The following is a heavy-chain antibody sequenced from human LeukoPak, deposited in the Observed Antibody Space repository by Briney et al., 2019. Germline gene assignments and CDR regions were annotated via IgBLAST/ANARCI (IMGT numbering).Heavy chain of an antibody. CDR1: GYTFTSYD. CDR2: MNPNSGNT. D-gene: IGHD4-17*01. Sequence: ASVKVSCKASGYTFTSYDINWVRQATGQGLEWMGWMNPNSGNTGYAQKFQGRVTMTRNTSISTAYMELSSLRSEDTAVYYCASAGRENDYGDYYGMDVWGQGTTVTVSS. CDR3: ASAGRENDYGDYYGMDV. V-gene: IGHV1-8*01. J-gene: IGHJ6*02.